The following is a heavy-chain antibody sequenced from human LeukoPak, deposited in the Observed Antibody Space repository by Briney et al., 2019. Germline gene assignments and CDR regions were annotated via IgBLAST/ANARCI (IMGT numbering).Heavy chain of an antibody. CDR3: ARGDSGPDY. CDR2: ISTYNGNT. J-gene: IGHJ4*02. CDR1: GYTFNIYG. D-gene: IGHD6-19*01. Sequence: ASVKVSCKASGYTFNIYGIGWVRQAPGQGLEWMGWISTYNGNTDYAQKVQGRVTLTTDIPTNTAYMELRSLRSDDTAIYYCARGDSGPDYWGQGTLVTVSP. V-gene: IGHV1-18*01.